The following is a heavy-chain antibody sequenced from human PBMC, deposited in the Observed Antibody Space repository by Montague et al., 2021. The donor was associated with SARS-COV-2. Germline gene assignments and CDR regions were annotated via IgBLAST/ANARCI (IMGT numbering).Heavy chain of an antibody. CDR2: VSHTEST. J-gene: IGHJ6*02. D-gene: IGHD2-15*01. CDR3: ARFRIWNNLYGLDD. CDR1: GGSFSPHY. V-gene: IGHV4-59*11. Sequence: SETLSLTCSVSGGSFSPHYWTWIRQTPGKGLEWIGYVSHTESTNYNPSLQSRVSMFVDSSKSQFSLELSSVTAADTAIYHCARFRIWNNLYGLDDWGQGTTVTVSS.